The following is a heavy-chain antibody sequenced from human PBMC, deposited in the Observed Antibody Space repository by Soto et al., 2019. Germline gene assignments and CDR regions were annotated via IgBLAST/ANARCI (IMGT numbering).Heavy chain of an antibody. CDR2: ISAYNGNT. CDR1: GYTFTSYG. Sequence: VASVKVSCKASGYTFTSYGISWVRQAPGQGLEWMGWISAYNGNTNYAQKLQGRVTMTTDTSTSTAYMDLRSLRSDDTAVYYCARAGYCSGGSCYTLSYWGQGTLVTVSS. CDR3: ARAGYCSGGSCYTLSY. J-gene: IGHJ4*02. D-gene: IGHD2-15*01. V-gene: IGHV1-18*04.